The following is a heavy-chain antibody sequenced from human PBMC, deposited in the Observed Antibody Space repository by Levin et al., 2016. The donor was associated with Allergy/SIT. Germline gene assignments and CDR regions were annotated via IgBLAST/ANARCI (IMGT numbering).Heavy chain of an antibody. J-gene: IGHJ3*02. Sequence: WIRQPPGKGLEWIGYIYYSGSTNYNPSLKSRVTISVDTSKNQFSLKLSSVTAADTAVYYCARTFWSGPTDAFDIWGQGTMVPSPQ. CDR2: IYYSGST. D-gene: IGHD3-3*01. V-gene: IGHV4-59*01. CDR3: ARTFWSGPTDAFDI.